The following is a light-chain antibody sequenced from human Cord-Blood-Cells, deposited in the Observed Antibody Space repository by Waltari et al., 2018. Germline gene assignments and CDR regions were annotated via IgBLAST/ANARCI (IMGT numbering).Light chain of an antibody. Sequence: DIQMTQSPSSLSASVGDRVTITCRASQSISSYLNWYQQKPGKAPKLLIYAASSLQSGVPSRFSGSGSGTDFTLTSSSLQPEDFATYYCQQSYSTRGFGQGTKLEIK. CDR1: QSISSY. CDR2: AAS. V-gene: IGKV1-39*01. CDR3: QQSYSTRG. J-gene: IGKJ2*03.